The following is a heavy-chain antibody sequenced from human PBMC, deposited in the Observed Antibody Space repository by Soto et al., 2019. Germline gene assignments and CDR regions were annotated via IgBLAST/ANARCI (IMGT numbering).Heavy chain of an antibody. CDR3: AKSPPYSGSYGGQN. J-gene: IGHJ4*02. CDR1: GFTFSSYA. Sequence: LRLSCAASGFTFSSYAMSWVRQAPGKGLEWVSAISGSGGSTYYADSVKGRFTISRDNSKNTLYLQMNSLRAEDTAVYYCAKSPPYSGSYGGQNWGQGTLVTVSS. V-gene: IGHV3-23*01. CDR2: ISGSGGST. D-gene: IGHD1-26*01.